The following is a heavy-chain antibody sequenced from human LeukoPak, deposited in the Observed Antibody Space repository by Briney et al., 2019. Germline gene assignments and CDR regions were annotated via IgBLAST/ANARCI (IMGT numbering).Heavy chain of an antibody. CDR1: GYTFTSYD. Sequence: ASVKVSCKASGYTFTSYDINWVRQATGQGLEWMGWMNPNSGSTGYAQKFQGRVTMTRNTSISTAYMELSSLRSEDTAVYYCARGRWGSHSGYLYYYYYYMDVWGKGTTVTVSS. J-gene: IGHJ6*03. D-gene: IGHD5-12*01. V-gene: IGHV1-8*01. CDR3: ARGRWGSHSGYLYYYYYYMDV. CDR2: MNPNSGST.